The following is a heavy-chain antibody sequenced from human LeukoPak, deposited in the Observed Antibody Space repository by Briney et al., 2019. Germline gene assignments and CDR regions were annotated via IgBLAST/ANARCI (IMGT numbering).Heavy chain of an antibody. D-gene: IGHD6-13*01. CDR2: INPNSGGT. Sequence: ASVKVSCKASGYTFTGYYMHWVRQAPGQGLEWMGWINPNSGGTNYAQKFQGRVTMTRDTSISTAYMELSRLRSDDTAVYYCARGARGIAAAGTRPDYWGQGTLVTVSS. V-gene: IGHV1-2*02. CDR1: GYTFTGYY. CDR3: ARGARGIAAAGTRPDY. J-gene: IGHJ4*02.